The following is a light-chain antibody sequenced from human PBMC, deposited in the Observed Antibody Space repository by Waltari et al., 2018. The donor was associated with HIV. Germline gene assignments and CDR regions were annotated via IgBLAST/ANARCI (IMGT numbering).Light chain of an antibody. J-gene: IGLJ3*02. CDR3: QVWDSSSDHPRV. V-gene: IGLV3-21*04. CDR2: DDS. Sequence: SYVLTQPPSVSVAPGKTARTPCGGNNIGSKSVHWYQQKPGQAPVLAIYDDSDRPSGIPERFSGSNSGNTATLTISRVEAGDEADYYCQVWDSSSDHPRVFGGGTKLTVL. CDR1: NIGSKS.